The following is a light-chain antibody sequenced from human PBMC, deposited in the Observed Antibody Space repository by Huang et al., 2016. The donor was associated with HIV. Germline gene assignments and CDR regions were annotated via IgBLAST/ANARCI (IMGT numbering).Light chain of an antibody. Sequence: DIVMTQSPLSLPVTPGEPASISCRSSPSLLHSDGYKYLDWYLQKPGQSPQLLIYWGSNRASGVPDRFSGSGSGTDFTLKISRVEAEDVGVYYCMQALQTPYTFGQGTKLEIK. CDR3: MQALQTPYT. CDR1: PSLLHSDGYKY. CDR2: WGS. V-gene: IGKV2-28*01. J-gene: IGKJ2*01.